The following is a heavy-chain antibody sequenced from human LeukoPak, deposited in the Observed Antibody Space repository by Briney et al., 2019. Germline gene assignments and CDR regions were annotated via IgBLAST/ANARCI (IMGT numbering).Heavy chain of an antibody. V-gene: IGHV4-34*01. Sequence: KPSETLSLTCAVYGGSFSGYYWSWIRQPPGKGLEWFGEINHSGSTNYNPSLKSRVTISVDTSKNQFSLKLSSVTAADTAVYYCARVSGRYYYYYGMDVWGQGTTVTVSS. CDR2: INHSGST. CDR1: GGSFSGYY. CDR3: ARVSGRYYYYYGMDV. J-gene: IGHJ6*02. D-gene: IGHD6-25*01.